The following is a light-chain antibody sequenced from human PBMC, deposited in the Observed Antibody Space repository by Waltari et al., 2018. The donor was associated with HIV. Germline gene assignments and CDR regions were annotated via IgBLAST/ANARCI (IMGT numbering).Light chain of an antibody. V-gene: IGLV2-11*01. CDR2: DVS. Sequence: QSALTQPRSVSGSPGQSVTISCTGTSSDVGGYNYVSWYQQHPGKAPKLMIYDVSKRPSGVPDRFSGSKSGNTASLTISGLQAEDEADYYCCSYAGSYTLGVFGGGTKRTVL. J-gene: IGLJ2*01. CDR3: CSYAGSYTLGV. CDR1: SSDVGGYNY.